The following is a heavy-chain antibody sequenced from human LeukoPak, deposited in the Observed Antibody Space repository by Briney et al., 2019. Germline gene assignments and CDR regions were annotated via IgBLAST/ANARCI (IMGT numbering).Heavy chain of an antibody. V-gene: IGHV3-48*02. J-gene: IGHJ4*02. Sequence: GGALRLSCGASGFTFSRYKMKWVRQAPGKGVEGGSHISSSSSTIYYADSVKGRFTMSRDNAKNSLYLQMNSLRDEDTAVYFCARDRGAWDYWGQGTLVTVSS. CDR2: ISSSSSTI. CDR1: GFTFSRYK. CDR3: ARDRGAWDY.